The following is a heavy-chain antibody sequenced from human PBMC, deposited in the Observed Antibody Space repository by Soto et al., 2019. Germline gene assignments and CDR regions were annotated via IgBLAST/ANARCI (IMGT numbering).Heavy chain of an antibody. V-gene: IGHV4-39*01. CDR3: ARIWGDYYYYYGMDV. CDR2: IYYSGST. J-gene: IGHJ6*02. Sequence: PSETLSLTCTVSGGSISSSIYDWGWIRHPPGKGLEWIGSIYYSGSTYYNPSLKSRVTISVDTSKNQFSLKLSSVTAADTAVYYCARIWGDYYYYYGMDVWGQGTTVTVSS. CDR1: GGSISSSIYD. D-gene: IGHD3-16*01.